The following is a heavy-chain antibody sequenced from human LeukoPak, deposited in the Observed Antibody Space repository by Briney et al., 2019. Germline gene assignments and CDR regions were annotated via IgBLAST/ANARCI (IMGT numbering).Heavy chain of an antibody. Sequence: ASVKVSCTASGYTFTSYYMHWVRQAPGQGLEWMGIINPSGGSTSYAQKFQGRVTMTRDTSTSTVYMELSSLRSEDTAVYYCATGTDGDSSGYWYSDLWGRGTLVTVSS. J-gene: IGHJ2*01. D-gene: IGHD6-19*01. V-gene: IGHV1-46*01. CDR2: INPSGGST. CDR1: GYTFTSYY. CDR3: ATGTDGDSSGYWYSDL.